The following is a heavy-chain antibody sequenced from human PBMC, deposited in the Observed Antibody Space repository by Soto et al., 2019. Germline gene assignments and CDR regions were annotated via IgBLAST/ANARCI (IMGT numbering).Heavy chain of an antibody. J-gene: IGHJ4*02. D-gene: IGHD6-19*01. V-gene: IGHV3-48*01. CDR2: ISSSSSTI. CDR1: GFTFSSYS. Sequence: GGSLRLSCAASGFTFSSYSMNWVRQAPGKGLEWVSYISSSSSTIYYADSVKGRFTISRDNAKNSLYLQMNSLRAEDTAVYYCAREGLIAVAGTLGYFDYWGQGTLVTVSS. CDR3: AREGLIAVAGTLGYFDY.